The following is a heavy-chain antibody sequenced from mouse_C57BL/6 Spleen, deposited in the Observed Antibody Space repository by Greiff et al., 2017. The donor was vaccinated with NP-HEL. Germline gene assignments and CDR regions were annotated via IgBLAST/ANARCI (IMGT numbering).Heavy chain of an antibody. J-gene: IGHJ1*03. CDR3: ASTVVGGWYFDV. CDR2: IDPSDSYT. Sequence: QVQLKQPGAELVKPGASVKLSCKASGYTFTSYWMQWVKQRPGQGLEWIGEIDPSDSYTNYNQKFKGKATLTVDTSSSTAYMQLSSLTSEDSAVYYCASTVVGGWYFDVWGTGTTVTVSS. D-gene: IGHD1-1*01. V-gene: IGHV1-50*01. CDR1: GYTFTSYW.